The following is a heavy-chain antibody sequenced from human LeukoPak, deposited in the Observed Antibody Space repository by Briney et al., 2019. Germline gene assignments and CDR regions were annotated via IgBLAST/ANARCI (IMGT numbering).Heavy chain of an antibody. CDR2: MNPNSGNT. CDR3: AATLSSPDAFDI. CDR1: GYTFTSYG. Sequence: ASVKVSCKASGYTFTSYGISWVRQAPGQGLEWMGWMNPNSGNTGYAQKFQGRVTMTRNTSISTAYMELSSLRSEDTAVYYCAATLSSPDAFDIWGQGTMVTVSS. J-gene: IGHJ3*02. V-gene: IGHV1-8*02. D-gene: IGHD6-13*01.